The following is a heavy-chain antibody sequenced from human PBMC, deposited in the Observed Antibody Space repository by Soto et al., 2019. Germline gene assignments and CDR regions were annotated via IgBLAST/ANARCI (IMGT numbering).Heavy chain of an antibody. CDR3: ARDFQRSFDY. CDR2: IWYDGSNK. Sequence: PGGSLRLSCAASGFTFSSYGMHWVRQAPGKGLGWVAVIWYDGSNKYYADSVKGRFTISRDNSKNTLYLQMNSLRAEDTAVYYCARDFQRSFDYWGQGTLVTVSS. V-gene: IGHV3-33*01. CDR1: GFTFSSYG. D-gene: IGHD1-1*01. J-gene: IGHJ4*02.